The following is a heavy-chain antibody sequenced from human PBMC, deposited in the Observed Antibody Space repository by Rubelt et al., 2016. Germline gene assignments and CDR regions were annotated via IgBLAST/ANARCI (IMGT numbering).Heavy chain of an antibody. V-gene: IGHV1-24*01. D-gene: IGHD3-16*01. CDR3: ATDGGGGAFDI. Sequence: QVQLVQSGAEVKKPGASVKVSCKVSGYTLTELSMHWVRQAPGKGLEWMGGFDPEDGETIYAQKFQCRVLRTAETATETAYRELSSLRWCDTAVYYGATDGGGGAFDIWGQGTMVTVSS. CDR2: FDPEDGET. CDR1: GYTLTELS. J-gene: IGHJ3*02.